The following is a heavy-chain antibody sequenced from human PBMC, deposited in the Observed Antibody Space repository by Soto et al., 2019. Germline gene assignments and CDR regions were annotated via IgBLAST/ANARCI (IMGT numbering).Heavy chain of an antibody. Sequence: GGSLRLSCAASGFTFSSYAMHWVRQAPGKGLEWVAVISYDGSNKYYADSVKGRFTISRDNSKNTLYLQMNSLRAEDTAVYYCARDLRWYWGQGTLVTVSS. CDR1: GFTFSSYA. CDR2: ISYDGSNK. V-gene: IGHV3-30-3*01. CDR3: ARDLRWY. J-gene: IGHJ4*02.